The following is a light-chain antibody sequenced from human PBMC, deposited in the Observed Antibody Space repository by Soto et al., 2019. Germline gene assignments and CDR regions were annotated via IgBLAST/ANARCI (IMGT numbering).Light chain of an antibody. CDR3: QQLNSYPRT. CDR2: AAS. V-gene: IGKV1-9*01. CDR1: HGISSY. Sequence: DIQLTQSPSFLSASVGDRVTITCRASHGISSYLAWYQQKPGRAPKLLIYAASTLQSGVPSRFSGSGSGTEFTLTISSLQPEDFATYYCQQLNSYPRTFGQGTKVEIE. J-gene: IGKJ1*01.